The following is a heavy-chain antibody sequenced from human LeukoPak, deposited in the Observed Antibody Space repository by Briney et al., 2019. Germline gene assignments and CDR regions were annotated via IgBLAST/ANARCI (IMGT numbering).Heavy chain of an antibody. CDR3: TRVYPTVTTVGDS. CDR2: IINKVYGGTT. Sequence: NPGGSLRLSCTASGFSFRDYAMSWFRQAPGKGLEGVGFIINKVYGGTTESSASVKGRFTISRDDSKSISYLQMNSLRTEDTALYYCTRVYPTVTTVGDSWGQGTLVTVSS. D-gene: IGHD4-17*01. V-gene: IGHV3-49*05. CDR1: GFSFRDYA. J-gene: IGHJ4*02.